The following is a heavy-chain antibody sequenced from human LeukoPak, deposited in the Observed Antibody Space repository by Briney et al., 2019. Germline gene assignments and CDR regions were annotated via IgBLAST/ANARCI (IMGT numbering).Heavy chain of an antibody. CDR1: GFIFSDSA. D-gene: IGHD2/OR15-2a*01. CDR2: IRSKANSYAT. CDR3: TTILFY. J-gene: IGHJ4*02. V-gene: IGHV3-73*01. Sequence: GSLRLSCAASGFIFSDSAIHWVRQAFGKGLEWVGRIRSKANSYATAYAASVRGRFTISRDDSKNTAYLQMNSLKTEDTAVYYCTTILFYWGQGTLVTVSS.